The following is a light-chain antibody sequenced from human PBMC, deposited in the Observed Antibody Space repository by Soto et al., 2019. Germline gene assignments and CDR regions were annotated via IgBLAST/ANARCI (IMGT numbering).Light chain of an antibody. CDR1: QSVSNNY. Sequence: EIVLTHSPGTLSLSPCEGATLSCSASQSVSNNYLAWYQQKPGQAPRLLIYGASNRATGIPDRFSGSGSGTDFTLTISTLEPEDFAVYYCQQRINWPITFGQGTRLEIK. V-gene: IGKV3D-20*02. CDR2: GAS. J-gene: IGKJ5*01. CDR3: QQRINWPIT.